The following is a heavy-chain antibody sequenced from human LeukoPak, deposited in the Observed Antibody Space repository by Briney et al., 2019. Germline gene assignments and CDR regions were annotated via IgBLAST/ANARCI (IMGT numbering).Heavy chain of an antibody. Sequence: SEALSLTCAVYGGSFSGYYWSWIRQPPGKGLEWIGEINHSGSTNYNPSLKSRVTISVDTSKNQFSLKLSSVTAADTAVYYCARDDGRPWGQGTLVTVSS. J-gene: IGHJ5*02. CDR1: GGSFSGYY. D-gene: IGHD1-26*01. CDR3: ARDDGRP. CDR2: INHSGST. V-gene: IGHV4-34*01.